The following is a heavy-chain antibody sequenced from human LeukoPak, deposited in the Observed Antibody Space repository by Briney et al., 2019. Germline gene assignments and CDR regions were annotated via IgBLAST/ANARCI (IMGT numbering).Heavy chain of an antibody. J-gene: IGHJ5*02. V-gene: IGHV3-23*01. D-gene: IGHD2-2*01. CDR2: ISGSGGST. CDR1: GFTFSSYA. CDR3: AKLLRSPYCSSTSCYVDWFDP. Sequence: GGSLRLSCAASGFTFSSYAMSWVRQAPGKGLEWVSAISGSGGSTYYADSVKGRFTISRDNSKNTLYPQMNSLRAEDTAVYYCAKLLRSPYCSSTSCYVDWFDPWGQGTLVTVSS.